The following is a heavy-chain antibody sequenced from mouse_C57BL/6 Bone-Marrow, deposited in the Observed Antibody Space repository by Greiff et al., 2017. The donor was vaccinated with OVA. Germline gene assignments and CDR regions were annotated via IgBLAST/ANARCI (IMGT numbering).Heavy chain of an antibody. D-gene: IGHD1-1*01. CDR1: GYTFTSYG. Sequence: QVQLQQSGAELAKPGASVKLSCKASGYTFTSYGISWVKQRTGQGLEWIGEIYPRSGNTYYNEKFKGKATLTADKSSSTAYMQLRSLTSEDSAVYFCARSDYYGSSDYFDYWGQGTTLTVSS. CDR3: ARSDYYGSSDYFDY. J-gene: IGHJ2*01. CDR2: IYPRSGNT. V-gene: IGHV1-81*01.